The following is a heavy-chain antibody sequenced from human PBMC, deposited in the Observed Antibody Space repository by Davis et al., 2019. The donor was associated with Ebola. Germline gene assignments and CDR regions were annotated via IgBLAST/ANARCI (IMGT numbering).Heavy chain of an antibody. CDR2: ISSSDTYI. V-gene: IGHV3-21*06. D-gene: IGHD4/OR15-4a*01. J-gene: IGHJ2*01. CDR1: GFNFNTYS. Sequence: GESLKISCAASGFNFNTYSMNWVRQAPGKGLEWVSSISSSDTYIHYADSVKGRFTISRDNSKNTLYLQMNSLTVEDTALYYCAKDKTMATQYWYFDLWGRGTLVTVSS. CDR3: AKDKTMATQYWYFDL.